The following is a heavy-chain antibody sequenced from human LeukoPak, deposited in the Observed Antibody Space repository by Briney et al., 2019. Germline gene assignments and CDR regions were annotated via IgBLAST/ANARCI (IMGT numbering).Heavy chain of an antibody. Sequence: TLSLTCTDSGGSISSGSYYWSWLRQPAGRGLEWIGRIYTTGSTNYNPSLKSRVTISGDTSKNQFSLKPSSVTAADTAVYYCAREGRDYDSSGYPYYYYSMDVWGQGTTVPISS. CDR1: GGSISSGSYY. CDR3: AREGRDYDSSGYPYYYYSMDV. J-gene: IGHJ6*02. CDR2: IYTTGST. V-gene: IGHV4-61*02. D-gene: IGHD3-22*01.